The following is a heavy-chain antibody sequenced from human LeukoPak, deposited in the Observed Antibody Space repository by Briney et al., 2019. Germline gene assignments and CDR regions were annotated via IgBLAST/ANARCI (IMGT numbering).Heavy chain of an antibody. V-gene: IGHV3-48*03. CDR2: ISSSGSTI. CDR1: GFTFSSYE. J-gene: IGHJ4*02. D-gene: IGHD1-26*01. CDR3: ARGVVGPSPSY. Sequence: PGGSLRLSCAASGFTFSSYEMNWVRQAPEKGLEWVSYISSSGSTIYYADSVKGRFTISRDNAKNSLYLQMNSLRAEDTAVYYCARGVVGPSPSYWGQGTLVTVSS.